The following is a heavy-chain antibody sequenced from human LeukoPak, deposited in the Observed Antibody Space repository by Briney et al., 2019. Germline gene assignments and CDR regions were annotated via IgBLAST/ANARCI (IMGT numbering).Heavy chain of an antibody. CDR1: GFTFSSYA. CDR3: ARDWDSSGWTCFDY. V-gene: IGHV3-30-3*01. Sequence: GGPLRLSCAASGFTFSSYAMHWVRQAPGKGLEWVAVISYDGSNKYYADSVKGRFTISRDNSKNTLYLQMNSLRAEDTAVYYCARDWDSSGWTCFDYWGQGTLVTVSS. J-gene: IGHJ4*02. D-gene: IGHD6-19*01. CDR2: ISYDGSNK.